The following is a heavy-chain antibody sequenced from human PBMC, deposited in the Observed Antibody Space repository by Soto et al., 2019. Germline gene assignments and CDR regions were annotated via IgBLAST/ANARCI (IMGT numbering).Heavy chain of an antibody. V-gene: IGHV3-53*01. J-gene: IGHJ6*02. CDR1: GLGVRNNY. CDR2: IYNDGAT. CDR3: VRPLPSGRNYGMDV. D-gene: IGHD3-10*01. Sequence: EVRLEESGGGLIQPGGSLRLPCTAYGLGVRNNYMSWVRPAPGMGLEWVSVIYNDGATYYADSVKGRFTLSRDTSKNTLSYQMDSLRAGDTAVYYCVRPLPSGRNYGMDVWGQGTTVTVYS.